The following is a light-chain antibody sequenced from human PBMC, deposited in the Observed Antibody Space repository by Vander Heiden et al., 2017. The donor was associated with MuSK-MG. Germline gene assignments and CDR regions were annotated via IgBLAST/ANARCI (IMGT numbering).Light chain of an antibody. CDR2: AAS. Sequence: EIVMTPSAATLSVSPGESVTLSCRASQSVSSLLAWYQQKPGQAPRLLIYAASTRATGIPASFSGSGSGTEFTLTISSLQSEDFAVYYCHQYNNWPLTFGGGTKVEIK. CDR3: HQYNNWPLT. V-gene: IGKV3-15*01. CDR1: QSVSSL. J-gene: IGKJ4*01.